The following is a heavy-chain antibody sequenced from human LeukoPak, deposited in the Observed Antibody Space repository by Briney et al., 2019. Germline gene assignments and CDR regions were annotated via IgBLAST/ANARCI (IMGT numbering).Heavy chain of an antibody. CDR1: GFTYSRYW. J-gene: IGHJ4*02. D-gene: IGHD6-19*01. V-gene: IGHV3-7*01. CDR2: IKQDGSGQ. Sequence: QPGGSLRLPCVASGFTYSRYWMSWVRQAPGKGLEWVAKIKQDGSGQYYLDSVKGRFTISRDNAKNSLYLQMNSLRAEDTAVYFCTTGYSSGWYNEGNYWGQGTLVTVSS. CDR3: TTGYSSGWYNEGNY.